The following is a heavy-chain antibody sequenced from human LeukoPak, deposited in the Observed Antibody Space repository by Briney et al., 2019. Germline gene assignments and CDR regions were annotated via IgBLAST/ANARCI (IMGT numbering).Heavy chain of an antibody. CDR1: GYTFTGYY. CDR3: ARDLTYMVRGGLQIHGMDV. J-gene: IGHJ6*02. Sequence: ASVKVSCKASGYTFTGYYMHWVRQAPGQGLEWMGWINPNSGGTNYAQKFQGRVTMTRDTSISTAYMELSRLRSDDTAVYYCARDLTYMVRGGLQIHGMDVWGQGTTVTVSS. V-gene: IGHV1-2*02. CDR2: INPNSGGT. D-gene: IGHD3-10*01.